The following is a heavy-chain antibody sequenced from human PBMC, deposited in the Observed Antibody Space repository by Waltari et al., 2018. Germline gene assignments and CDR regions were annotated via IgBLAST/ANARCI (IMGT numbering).Heavy chain of an antibody. CDR3: AREGFCTDGVCYSHYYYGMDV. J-gene: IGHJ6*02. CDR2: MSYDGSNG. Sequence: LRLSCPASGFTFSTYAMHWVRQAPGKGLEWVAVMSYDGSNGYYADSVKGRFTISRDNSKNTLYLQMNSLRADDTAVYYCAREGFCTDGVCYSHYYYGMDVWGQGTTVTVSS. CDR1: GFTFSTYA. D-gene: IGHD2-8*01. V-gene: IGHV3-30-3*01.